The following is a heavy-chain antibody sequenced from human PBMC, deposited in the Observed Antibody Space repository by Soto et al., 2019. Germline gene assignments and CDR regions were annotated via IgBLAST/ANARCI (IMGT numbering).Heavy chain of an antibody. D-gene: IGHD1-26*01. CDR1: GFTFRSYT. Sequence: VGSLRLSCAASGFTFRSYTMHWVRQAPGKGLEWVGVITYDGSNEYCADSVKGRFTISRDNSRNTLYLQMNSLRPDDTAVYHCVRAPSGSYPEFDYWGQGTLVTVSS. J-gene: IGHJ4*02. V-gene: IGHV3-30-3*01. CDR3: VRAPSGSYPEFDY. CDR2: ITYDGSNE.